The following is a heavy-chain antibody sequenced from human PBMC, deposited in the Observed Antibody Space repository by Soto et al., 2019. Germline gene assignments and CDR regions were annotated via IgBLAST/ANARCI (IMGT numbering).Heavy chain of an antibody. CDR3: ARGRGPPYYYDSSGYQDY. CDR2: ISSNGGST. Sequence: EVQLVESGGGLVQPGGSLRLSCVASGFTFSSYAMHWVRQAPGKGLEYVSAISSNGGSTYYANSVKGRFTISRDNSKNTLYLQMGSLRAEDMAVYYCARGRGPPYYYDSSGYQDYWGQGTLVTVSS. D-gene: IGHD3-22*01. J-gene: IGHJ4*02. CDR1: GFTFSSYA. V-gene: IGHV3-64*01.